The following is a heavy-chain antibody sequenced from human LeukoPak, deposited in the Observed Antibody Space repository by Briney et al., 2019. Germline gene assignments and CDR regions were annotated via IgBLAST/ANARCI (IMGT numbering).Heavy chain of an antibody. CDR1: GFTFDDYG. CDR3: ARSAAAPYYYYYYMDV. Sequence: GGSLRLSCAASGFTFDDYGMSWVGQAPGKGVEWVSGINWNGGSTVYADSVKGGFTISRDNAKNSLYMEMNSLREEDTALYYCARSAAAPYYYYYYMDVWGKGTTVTVSS. V-gene: IGHV3-20*04. CDR2: INWNGGST. J-gene: IGHJ6*03. D-gene: IGHD6-13*01.